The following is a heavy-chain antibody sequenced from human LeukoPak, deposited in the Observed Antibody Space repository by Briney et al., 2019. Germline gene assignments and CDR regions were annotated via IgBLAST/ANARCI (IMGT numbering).Heavy chain of an antibody. CDR3: ASSPLGKYFFDY. CDR2: IYASGST. CDR1: GGSISSYY. Sequence: SETLSLTCTVSGGSISSYYWSWIRQPPGKGLEWIGYIYASGSTNYTPSLKSRVTISVDTSKHQFSLRLSSVTAADTAVYYCASSPLGKYFFDYWGQGTLVTVSS. V-gene: IGHV4-4*08. J-gene: IGHJ4*02.